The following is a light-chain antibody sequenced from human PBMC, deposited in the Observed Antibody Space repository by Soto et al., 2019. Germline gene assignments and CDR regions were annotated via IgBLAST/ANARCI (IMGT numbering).Light chain of an antibody. Sequence: DIELTQSPSTLSLSPGDRVTITCRASQSIGGSLAWYQQKPGKAPCLLISDVSNWERGVPARFSGSGSGTEFTLTISSMETEDFAAYYCQQFSTSTWTFGEGTKVDIK. V-gene: IGKV1-5*01. CDR3: QQFSTSTWT. CDR1: QSIGGS. J-gene: IGKJ1*01. CDR2: DVS.